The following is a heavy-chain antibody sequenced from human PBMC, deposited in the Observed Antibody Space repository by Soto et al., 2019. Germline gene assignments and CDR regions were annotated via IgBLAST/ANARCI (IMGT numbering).Heavy chain of an antibody. CDR1: GNSISTTNW. Sequence: QVELQESGPGLVKPSGTLSLTCVVSGNSISTTNWWSWVGQSPGRGLEWIGEIYHSGSTNYNPSLKSRVTISVDKSKNQFSLKLSSVTAADTAVYYCARDVGYHYDGSPSGQFDFWGQGTLVTVSS. J-gene: IGHJ4*02. V-gene: IGHV4-4*02. D-gene: IGHD3-22*01. CDR3: ARDVGYHYDGSPSGQFDF. CDR2: IYHSGST.